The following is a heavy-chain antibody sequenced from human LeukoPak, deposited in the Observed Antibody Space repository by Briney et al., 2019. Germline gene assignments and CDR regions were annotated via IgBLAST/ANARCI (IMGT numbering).Heavy chain of an antibody. V-gene: IGHV1-24*01. D-gene: IGHD2-2*01. CDR2: FDPEDGET. J-gene: IGHJ3*02. CDR3: ARGGPAGDFIVVAPTNNAFDI. CDR1: GYTLTELS. Sequence: ASVKVSCKVSGYTLTELSMHWVRQAPGKGLEWMGGFDPEDGETIYAQKFQGRVTMTRDTATRTVYMELRSLRSEDTAVYYCARGGPAGDFIVVAPTNNAFDIWGQGTMVTVSS.